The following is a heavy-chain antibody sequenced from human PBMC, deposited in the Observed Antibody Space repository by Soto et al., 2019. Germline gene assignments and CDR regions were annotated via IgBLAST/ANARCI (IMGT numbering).Heavy chain of an antibody. CDR1: GGAISTYY. J-gene: IGHJ5*02. Sequence: SETLSLTCTVSGGAISTYYWSWIRQPPGKGLEWIGYIYYTGSTKYNPSLKSRVTISVDTSKNQLSLKLSSVTAADTAVYYCATQEVGGSYVYTFDPWGQGTLVTVSS. CDR2: IYYTGST. D-gene: IGHD1-26*01. V-gene: IGHV4-59*08. CDR3: ATQEVGGSYVYTFDP.